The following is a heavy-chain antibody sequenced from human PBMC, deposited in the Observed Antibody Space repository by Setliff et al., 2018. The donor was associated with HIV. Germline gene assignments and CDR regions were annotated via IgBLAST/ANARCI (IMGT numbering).Heavy chain of an antibody. J-gene: IGHJ4*02. V-gene: IGHV1-3*01. D-gene: IGHD6-19*01. CDR2: INAGNGDT. Sequence: ASVKVSCKASGYTFSTYALHWVRQAPGQRLEWMGWINAGNGDTKYSQKFQGRVTITRDTSASTGYMEVNSLRPEDTAVYYCARESRWVLAGDYWGQGILVTV. CDR1: GYTFSTYA. CDR3: ARESRWVLAGDY.